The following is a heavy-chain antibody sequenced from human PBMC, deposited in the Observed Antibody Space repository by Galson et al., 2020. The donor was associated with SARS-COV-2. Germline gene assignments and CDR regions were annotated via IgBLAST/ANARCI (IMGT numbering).Heavy chain of an antibody. CDR3: ARHNDFWSGYYRRFDP. J-gene: IGHJ5*02. CDR1: GGSISSYY. Sequence: SETLSLTCTVSGGSISSYYWSWIRQPQGTGLEWIGHIYYSGSPNYNPSLKSRVTISVDTSKNQFSLNLRSVTAADTAVYYCARHNDFWSGYYRRFDPWGQGTLVTVSS. CDR2: IYYSGSP. V-gene: IGHV4-59*01. D-gene: IGHD3-3*01.